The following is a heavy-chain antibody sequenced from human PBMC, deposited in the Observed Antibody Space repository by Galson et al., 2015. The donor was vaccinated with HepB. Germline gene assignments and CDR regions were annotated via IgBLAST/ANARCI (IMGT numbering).Heavy chain of an antibody. CDR2: ISSNGGST. D-gene: IGHD6-19*01. CDR1: GFTFSSYA. J-gene: IGHJ4*02. Sequence: SLRLSCAASGFTFSSYAMHWVRQAPGKGLEYVSAISSNGGSTYYADSVKGRFTISRDNSKNTLYLQMSSLRAEDTAVYYCSSDSSGSYFDYWGQGTLVTVSS. V-gene: IGHV3-64D*06. CDR3: SSDSSGSYFDY.